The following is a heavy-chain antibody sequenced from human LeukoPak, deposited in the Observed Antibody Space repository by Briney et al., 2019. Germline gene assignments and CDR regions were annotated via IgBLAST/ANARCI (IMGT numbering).Heavy chain of an antibody. D-gene: IGHD6-19*01. V-gene: IGHV3-33*01. CDR3: ARDRAQYSSGWYYYGMDV. J-gene: IGHJ6*02. Sequence: GGSLRLSCAASGFTFSSYGMHWVRQAPGKGLEWVAVIWYDGSNKYYADSVKGRFTISRDNSKNTLYLQMNSLRAEDTAVYYCARDRAQYSSGWYYYGMDVWGQGTTVTVSS. CDR1: GFTFSSYG. CDR2: IWYDGSNK.